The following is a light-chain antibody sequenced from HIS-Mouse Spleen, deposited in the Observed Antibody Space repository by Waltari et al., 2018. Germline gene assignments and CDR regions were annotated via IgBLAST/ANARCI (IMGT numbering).Light chain of an antibody. CDR3: CSYAGSSTWV. V-gene: IGLV2-23*01. CDR2: EGS. CDR1: RSDVGSYNL. Sequence: QSALTQPASVSGSPGQSITISCTGPRSDVGSYNLFPWYQQHPGKAPKLMIYEGSKRPSGVSNRFSGSKSGNTASLTISGLQAEDEADYYCCSYAGSSTWVFGGGTKLTVL. J-gene: IGLJ3*02.